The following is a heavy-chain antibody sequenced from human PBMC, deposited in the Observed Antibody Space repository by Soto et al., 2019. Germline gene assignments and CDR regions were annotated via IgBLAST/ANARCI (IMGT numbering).Heavy chain of an antibody. V-gene: IGHV4-39*01. CDR3: ARVERGTATTVVDAFDI. D-gene: IGHD1-1*01. Sequence: SSETLSLTCTVSGGSISNPIYYWAWIRQPPGKGLEWIGSIFYNGNSYYNPSLKSRVTMSVDTSQNQFSLRLSSVTAADTAVYYCARVERGTATTVVDAFDIWGLGXMVTVSS. J-gene: IGHJ3*02. CDR2: IFYNGNS. CDR1: GGSISNPIYY.